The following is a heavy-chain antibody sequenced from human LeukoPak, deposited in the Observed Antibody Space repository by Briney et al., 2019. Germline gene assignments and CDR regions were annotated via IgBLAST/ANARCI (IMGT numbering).Heavy chain of an antibody. V-gene: IGHV3-11*01. Sequence: GGPLRLSCAASGFTFSDYYVSWIRQAPGKGLEWVSYISSSGSTINYADSVKGRFTISRDSAKKSLFLQMNSLRAEDTAVYYCARVGSSGYPIDYWGQGTLVTVSS. D-gene: IGHD3-22*01. CDR2: ISSSGSTI. CDR1: GFTFSDYY. J-gene: IGHJ4*02. CDR3: ARVGSSGYPIDY.